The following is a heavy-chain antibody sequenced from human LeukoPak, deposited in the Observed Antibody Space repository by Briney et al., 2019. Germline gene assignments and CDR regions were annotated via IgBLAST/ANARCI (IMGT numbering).Heavy chain of an antibody. CDR3: ARERPLFDILTGPDAFDI. V-gene: IGHV4-39*07. J-gene: IGHJ3*02. CDR1: GGSISSSSYY. Sequence: SETLSLTCTVSGGSISSSSYYWGWIRQPPGKGLEWIGSIYYSGCTYYNPSLKSRVTISVDTSKNQFSLKLSSVTAADTAVYYCARERPLFDILTGPDAFDIWGQGTMVTVSS. CDR2: IYYSGCT. D-gene: IGHD3-9*01.